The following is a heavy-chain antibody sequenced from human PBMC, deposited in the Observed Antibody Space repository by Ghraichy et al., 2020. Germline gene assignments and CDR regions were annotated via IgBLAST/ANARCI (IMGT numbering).Heavy chain of an antibody. V-gene: IGHV3-11*01. CDR3: ARVCEGLMVYAIPYYYYYYMDV. Sequence: LSLTCAASGFTFSDYYMSWIRQAPGKGLEWVSYISSSGSTIYYADSVKGRFTISRDNAKNSLYLQMNSLRAEDTAVYYCARVCEGLMVYAIPYYYYYYMDVWGKGTTVTVSS. J-gene: IGHJ6*03. D-gene: IGHD2-8*01. CDR1: GFTFSDYY. CDR2: ISSSGSTI.